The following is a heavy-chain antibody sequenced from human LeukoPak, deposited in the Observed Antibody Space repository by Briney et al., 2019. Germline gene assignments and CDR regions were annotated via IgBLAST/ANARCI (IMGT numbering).Heavy chain of an antibody. CDR3: ARSRCSSTSCFYDY. CDR2: ISYDGSNK. J-gene: IGHJ4*02. V-gene: IGHV3-30-3*01. CDR1: GFTFSSYA. Sequence: GGSLRLSCAASGFTFSSYAMRWVRQAPGKGLEWVAVISYDGSNKYYADSVKGRFTISRDNSKNTLYLQMNSLRAEDTAVYYCARSRCSSTSCFYDYWGQGTLVTVSS. D-gene: IGHD2-2*01.